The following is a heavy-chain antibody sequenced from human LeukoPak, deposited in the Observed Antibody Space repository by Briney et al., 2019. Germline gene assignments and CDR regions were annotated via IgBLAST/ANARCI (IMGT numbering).Heavy chain of an antibody. J-gene: IGHJ5*02. Sequence: SVKLSCKASGGTFSSYAISWVRQAPGHGLEWMGGIIAIFGTATYEHKFQGRVTITADESPSTAYMELSSLRSEDTAVYYCARGTAAGTVPNWFDPWGQGTLVTVSS. D-gene: IGHD6-13*01. V-gene: IGHV1-69*13. CDR3: ARGTAAGTVPNWFDP. CDR1: GGTFSSYA. CDR2: IIAIFGTA.